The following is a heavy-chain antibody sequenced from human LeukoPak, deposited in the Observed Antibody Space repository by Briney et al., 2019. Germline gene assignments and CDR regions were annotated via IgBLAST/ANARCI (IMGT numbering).Heavy chain of an antibody. V-gene: IGHV3-30*18. D-gene: IGHD4-17*01. CDR1: GFTFSSYG. Sequence: GGSLRLSCAASGFTFSSYGMHWVRQAPGKGLEWVAVISYDGSNKYYADSVKGRFTISRDNSKNTLYLQMNSLRAEDTAVYYCANGVDYGDFQHWGQGTLVTVSS. CDR3: ANGVDYGDFQH. J-gene: IGHJ1*01. CDR2: ISYDGSNK.